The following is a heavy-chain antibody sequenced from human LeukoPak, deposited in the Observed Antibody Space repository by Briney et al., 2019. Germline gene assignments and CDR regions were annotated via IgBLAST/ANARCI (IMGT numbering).Heavy chain of an antibody. Sequence: GGSLRLSCAASGFTFSSYAMSWVRQAPGKRLEWVSAISGSGGSTYFADSVKGRFTISRDNSKNTLYLQMNSLRAEDTAVYYCAKHIGSYPLYGGHYFDYWGQGTLVTVSS. V-gene: IGHV3-23*01. D-gene: IGHD3-16*02. CDR2: ISGSGGST. J-gene: IGHJ4*02. CDR1: GFTFSSYA. CDR3: AKHIGSYPLYGGHYFDY.